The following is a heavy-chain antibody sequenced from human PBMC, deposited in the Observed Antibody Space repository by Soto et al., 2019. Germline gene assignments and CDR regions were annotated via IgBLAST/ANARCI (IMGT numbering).Heavy chain of an antibody. CDR2: INHSGST. V-gene: IGHV4-34*01. CDR1: GGSFSGYY. Sequence: SETLSLTCAAYGGSFSGYYWSWIRQPPGKGLEWIGEINHSGSTNYNPSLKSRVTISVDTSKNQFSLKLSSVTAADTAVYYCARGKGYDILTGYYKPYLYFDYWGQGTLVTVSS. CDR3: ARGKGYDILTGYYKPYLYFDY. J-gene: IGHJ4*02. D-gene: IGHD3-9*01.